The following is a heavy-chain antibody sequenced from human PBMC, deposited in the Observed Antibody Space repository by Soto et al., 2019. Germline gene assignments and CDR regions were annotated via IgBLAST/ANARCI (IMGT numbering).Heavy chain of an antibody. CDR2: IFYDGYT. J-gene: IGHJ4*02. CDR1: GDSISGSPYF. D-gene: IGHD6-13*01. V-gene: IGHV4-39*01. CDR3: ARLQAAVPHY. Sequence: QLQLQESGPGLVMPSETLSLTCTVSGDSISGSPYFWGWIRQPPGKRLEWIGSIFYDGYTLYTPSLRSRVTISVDTSKNQFSLKLASVAAEDTATYFCARLQAAVPHYWGQGTLVTVSS.